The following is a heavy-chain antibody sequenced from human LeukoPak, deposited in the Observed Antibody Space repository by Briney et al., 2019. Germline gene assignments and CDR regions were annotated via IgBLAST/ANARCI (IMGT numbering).Heavy chain of an antibody. CDR3: ARGALLWFGAKMEYYFDH. J-gene: IGHJ4*02. V-gene: IGHV4-38-2*02. D-gene: IGHD3-10*01. CDR2: LYHTGST. Sequence: SETLSLTCTVSDDSISSGYYWGWIRQPPGKGLEWIGSLYHTGSTYYNPSLKSRVTISVDMSKNQFSLSLRSVTAADTAVYYCARGALLWFGAKMEYYFDHWGQGTPLTVSS. CDR1: DDSISSGYY.